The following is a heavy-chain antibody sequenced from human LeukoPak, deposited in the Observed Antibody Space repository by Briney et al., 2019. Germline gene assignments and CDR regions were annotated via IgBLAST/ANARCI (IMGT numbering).Heavy chain of an antibody. V-gene: IGHV1-3*01. Sequence: ASVKVSCKASGYTFTTYTMHWVRQAPGQRLEWMGWINAGNGNTKYSQKFQGRVTITRDTSASTAYMELSSLRSEDTAKYYCARDLGLSSGYAYYYYGMDVWGQGTTVIVSS. D-gene: IGHD3-22*01. CDR1: GYTFTTYT. CDR2: INAGNGNT. J-gene: IGHJ6*02. CDR3: ARDLGLSSGYAYYYYGMDV.